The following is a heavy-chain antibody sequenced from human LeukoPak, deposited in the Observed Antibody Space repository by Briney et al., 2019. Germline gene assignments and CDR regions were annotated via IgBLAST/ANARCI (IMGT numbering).Heavy chain of an antibody. CDR2: IYYSGST. V-gene: IGHV4-30-4*01. Sequence: PSQTLSLTCTVSGGSISSGDYYWSWIRQPPGKGLEWIGYIYYSGSTYYNPSLKSRVTISVDTSKNQFSLKLSSVTAADTAVYYCASGYCSGGSCPFDYWGQGTLVTVSS. CDR1: GGSISSGDYY. J-gene: IGHJ4*02. D-gene: IGHD2-15*01. CDR3: ASGYCSGGSCPFDY.